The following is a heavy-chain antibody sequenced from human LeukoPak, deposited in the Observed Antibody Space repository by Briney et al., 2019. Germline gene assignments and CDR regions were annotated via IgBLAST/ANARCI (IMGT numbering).Heavy chain of an antibody. V-gene: IGHV4-34*01. CDR2: INPSGSP. D-gene: IGHD6-6*01. J-gene: IGHJ6*03. Sequence: PSETLSLTCAVYGDSLSRYYWTWIRQPPGKGLEWLAEINPSGSPDYNPSLKSRATISVDTSKNQFSLRLTSVTAADTAVYYCASVRHDPLEYYYYIDVWGKGTTVTVSS. CDR3: ASVRHDPLEYYYYIDV. CDR1: GDSLSRYY.